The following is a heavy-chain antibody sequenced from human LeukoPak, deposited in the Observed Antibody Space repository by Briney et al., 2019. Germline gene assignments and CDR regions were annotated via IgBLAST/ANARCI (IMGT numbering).Heavy chain of an antibody. CDR2: FYSSGTN. Sequence: SETLSLTCVVSGGSMTTYAWSWIRQSAGKGLEWIGRFYSSGTNYYNPSLKSRVSMSLDTFKKEVSLEMRSVTAADTAVYYCARDDPGYLETWGQGILVIVSS. J-gene: IGHJ5*02. CDR3: ARDDPGYLET. CDR1: GGSMTTYA. V-gene: IGHV4-4*07. D-gene: IGHD3-3*01.